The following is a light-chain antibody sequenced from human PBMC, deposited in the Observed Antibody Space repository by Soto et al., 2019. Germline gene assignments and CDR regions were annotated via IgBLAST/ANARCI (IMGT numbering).Light chain of an antibody. V-gene: IGLV2-14*01. CDR3: CSYAGSSYYV. J-gene: IGLJ1*01. CDR2: EVT. Sequence: SALTQPASVSGSPGQLITVSCTGTSSDIGGYNYVSWYQQHPGKAPKLMVYEVTNRPSGVSDRFSGSKSGNTASLTISGLQADDEGYYYCCSYAGSSYYVFGSGTKVTVL. CDR1: SSDIGGYNY.